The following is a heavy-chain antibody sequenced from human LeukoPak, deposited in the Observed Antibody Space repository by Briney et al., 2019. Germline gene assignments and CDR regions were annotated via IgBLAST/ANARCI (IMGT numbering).Heavy chain of an antibody. J-gene: IGHJ5*02. V-gene: IGHV3-23*01. CDR2: ISGSGGST. CDR1: GFTFSSYA. CDR3: AKDSKTYYYGSGSQFDP. Sequence: PGGSLRLSCAASGFTFSSYAMSWVRQAPGKGLEWVSAISGSGGSTYYADSVKGRFTISRDNSKNTLYLQMNSLRAEDTAVYYCAKDSKTYYYGSGSQFDPWGQGTLVTVSS. D-gene: IGHD3-10*01.